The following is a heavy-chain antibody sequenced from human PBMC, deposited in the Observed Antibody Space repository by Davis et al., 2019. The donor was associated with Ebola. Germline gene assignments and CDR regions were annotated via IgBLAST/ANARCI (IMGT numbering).Heavy chain of an antibody. CDR2: ISYDGSNK. J-gene: IGHJ3*02. D-gene: IGHD3-22*01. CDR3: AKDRAVVVSRGGDAFDI. CDR1: GFTFSSYS. V-gene: IGHV3-30*18. Sequence: GESLKISCAASGFTFSSYSMNWVRQAPGKGLEWVAVISYDGSNKYYADSVKGRFTISRDNSKNTLYLQMNSLRAEDTAVYYCAKDRAVVVSRGGDAFDIWGQGTMVTVSS.